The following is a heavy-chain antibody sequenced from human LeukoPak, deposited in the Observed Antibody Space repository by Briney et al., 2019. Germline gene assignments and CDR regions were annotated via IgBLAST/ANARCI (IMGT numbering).Heavy chain of an antibody. CDR3: TTAMKNTVTTVHY. CDR2: IKSKTDGGTT. V-gene: IGHV3-15*01. J-gene: IGHJ4*02. CDR1: GFTFSNAW. Sequence: GGSLRLSCAASGFTFSNAWMSWVRQAPGKGLEWVGRIKSKTDGGTTDYAAPVKGGFSISRDDSKNTLYLQMNSLKTEDTAIYYCTTAMKNTVTTVHYWSQGTLVTVSS. D-gene: IGHD4-11*01.